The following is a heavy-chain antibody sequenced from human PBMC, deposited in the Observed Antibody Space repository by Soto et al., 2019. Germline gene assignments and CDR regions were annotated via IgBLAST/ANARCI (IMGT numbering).Heavy chain of an antibody. CDR2: ISDDENSK. D-gene: IGHD2-8*01. CDR1: GFRFRNYG. V-gene: IGHV3-30*18. CDR3: AKDKYGANPGSPFDY. Sequence: QVQLVESGGGVVQPGGSLRLSCEASGFRFRNYGIHWVRQAPGKGLEWVAGISDDENSKYYEESVKGRFSISRDNSKNTLYLQMNSLRVEDTALYYCAKDKYGANPGSPFDYWGPGTLVTVSS. J-gene: IGHJ4*02.